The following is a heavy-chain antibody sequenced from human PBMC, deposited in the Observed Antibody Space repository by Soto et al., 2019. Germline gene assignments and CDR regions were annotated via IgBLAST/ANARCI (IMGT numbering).Heavy chain of an antibody. CDR1: GGSVSSNSYS. CDR2: IYHSGST. Sequence: SETLSLTCTVSGGSVSSNSYSWSWFRQPPGKGLEWIGYIYHSGSTSYNPSLKGRVTISVDRSKNQFSLRLSSVTAADTAVYYCAREFDYWGQGTLVTVSS. CDR3: AREFDY. V-gene: IGHV4-30-2*01. J-gene: IGHJ4*02.